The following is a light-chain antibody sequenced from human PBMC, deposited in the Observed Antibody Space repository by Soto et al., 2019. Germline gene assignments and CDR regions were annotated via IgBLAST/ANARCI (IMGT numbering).Light chain of an antibody. CDR1: QGVXSSY. Sequence: TGLTQCAGTLSLSPGERATLSCRASQGVXSSYLAWYAQKPGQAPGLLXDGASSRDTGSPDSFSGSGSGTEFTLTISRLKHEDFAVEYCQQYGSATRTFGQGTKVEIK. J-gene: IGKJ1*01. V-gene: IGKV3-20*01. CDR2: GAS. CDR3: QQYGSATRT.